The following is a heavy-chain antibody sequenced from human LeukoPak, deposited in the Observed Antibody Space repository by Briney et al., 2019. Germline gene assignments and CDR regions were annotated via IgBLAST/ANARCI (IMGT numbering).Heavy chain of an antibody. CDR1: GYTFTSYG. Sequence: ASAKVSCKASGYTFTSYGISWVRQAPGQGLEWMGWISAYNGNTNYAQKLQGRVTMTTDTSTSTAYMELRSLRSDDTAVYYCARGRRGYSYGYCDYWGQGTLVTVSS. D-gene: IGHD5-18*01. J-gene: IGHJ4*02. CDR2: ISAYNGNT. CDR3: ARGRRGYSYGYCDY. V-gene: IGHV1-18*04.